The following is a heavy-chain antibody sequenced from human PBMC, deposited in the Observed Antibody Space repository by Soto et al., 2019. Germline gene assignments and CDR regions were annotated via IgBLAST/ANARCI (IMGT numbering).Heavy chain of an antibody. CDR1: GFSLSDYL. D-gene: IGHD6-19*01. CDR2: SSFDGHDT. V-gene: IGHV3-74*03. J-gene: IGHJ4*02. CDR3: VRAPEQRPIDF. Sequence: GGSLSLSCASSGFSLSDYLMHWVRQVPGKGLLWVSRSSFDGHDTTYADSVKGRFPLSRDNDKKTLYLQMDSLRAEDTAVSYCVRAPEQRPIDFWGQGSPVTVSS.